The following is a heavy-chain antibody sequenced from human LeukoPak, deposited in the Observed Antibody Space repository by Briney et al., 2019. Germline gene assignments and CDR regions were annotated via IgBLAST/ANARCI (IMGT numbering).Heavy chain of an antibody. Sequence: ASVKVSCKASGGTFSSYAISWVRQAPGQGLEWMGRIIPIFGTANYARKFQGRVTITTDESTSTAYMELSSLRSEDTAVYYCARDRPRWPFDPWGQGTLVTVSS. J-gene: IGHJ5*02. CDR1: GGTFSSYA. V-gene: IGHV1-69*05. CDR2: IIPIFGTA. CDR3: ARDRPRWPFDP. D-gene: IGHD2-15*01.